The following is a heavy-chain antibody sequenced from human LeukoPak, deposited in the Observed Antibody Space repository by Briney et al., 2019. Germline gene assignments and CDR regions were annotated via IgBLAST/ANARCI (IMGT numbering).Heavy chain of an antibody. D-gene: IGHD3-10*01. V-gene: IGHV1-46*01. CDR1: GYTFTSYY. Sequence: ASVKVSCKASGYTFTSYYMHWVRQAPGQGLEWMGIINPSGGSTSYAQKFQGRVTMTRDTSTSTVYMELSSLRSEDTAVYYCARVNPRNGSGDTIDYWGQGTLVTVSS. CDR2: INPSGGST. CDR3: ARVNPRNGSGDTIDY. J-gene: IGHJ4*02.